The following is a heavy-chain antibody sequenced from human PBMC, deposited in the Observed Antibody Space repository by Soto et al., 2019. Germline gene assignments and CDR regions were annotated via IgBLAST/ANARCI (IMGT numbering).Heavy chain of an antibody. V-gene: IGHV1-3*01. Sequence: QVQLVQSGAAVKKPGASVNVSCKASGYTFTSYAMHWVRQAPGQRLEWMGWINAANGNTIYSQKFQGRVTITRAPSASTASIELSSLRSEDTAVYYCARGSCSGVSCYSFHFDYWGHGTLVTVSS. CDR2: INAANGNT. D-gene: IGHD2-15*01. CDR1: GYTFTSYA. J-gene: IGHJ4*01. CDR3: ARGSCSGVSCYSFHFDY.